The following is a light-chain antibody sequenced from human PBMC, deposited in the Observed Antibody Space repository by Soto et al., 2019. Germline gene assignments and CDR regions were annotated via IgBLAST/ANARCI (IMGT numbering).Light chain of an antibody. J-gene: IGKJ2*01. V-gene: IGKV1-5*03. CDR3: QQYNSYSPGYT. CDR2: KAS. CDR1: QSISSW. Sequence: DIQMTQSPSTLSASVGDRVTITCRASQSISSWLAWYQPKPGKAPKLLIYKASSLESGVPSRFSGSGSGTEFTLTIISLQPDDFATYYCQQYNSYSPGYTFGQGTKLEIK.